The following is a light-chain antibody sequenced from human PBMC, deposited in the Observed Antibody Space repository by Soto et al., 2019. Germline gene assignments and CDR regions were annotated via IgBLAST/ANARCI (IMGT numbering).Light chain of an antibody. Sequence: DIQMTQSPSTLSASVGDRVTITCRASQRISKWLAWYQQKPGKAPKVLIWDAYTLQRGVPSRFIGSGSGTEFTLTISSLQPHEFATYYCQEYNGHSTWTFGQGTKVDIK. CDR2: DAY. CDR1: QRISKW. CDR3: QEYNGHSTWT. J-gene: IGKJ1*01. V-gene: IGKV1-5*01.